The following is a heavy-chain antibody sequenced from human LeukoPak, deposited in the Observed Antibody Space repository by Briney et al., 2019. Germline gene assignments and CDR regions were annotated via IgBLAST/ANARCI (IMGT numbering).Heavy chain of an antibody. CDR3: ARFGRTTLEWPYYYYYYMDV. J-gene: IGHJ6*03. Sequence: GGSLRLSCAASGFTFSSYWMSWVRQAPGKGLEWVANIKQDGSEKYYVDSVKGRFTISRDNAKNSLYLQMNSLRAEDTAVYYCARFGRTTLEWPYYYYYYMDVWGKGTTVTVSS. CDR1: GFTFSSYW. D-gene: IGHD3-3*01. CDR2: IKQDGSEK. V-gene: IGHV3-7*01.